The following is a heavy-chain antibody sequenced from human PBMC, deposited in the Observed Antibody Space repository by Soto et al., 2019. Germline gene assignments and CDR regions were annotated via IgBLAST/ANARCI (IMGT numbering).Heavy chain of an antibody. CDR2: IYYSGST. J-gene: IGHJ6*02. CDR1: GGSISSYY. D-gene: IGHD6-13*01. CDR3: AREGVSSSWYNYYGMDV. Sequence: SETLSLTCTVSGGSISSYYWSWIRQPPGKGLEWIGYIYYSGSTNYNPSLKSRVTISVDTSKNQFPLKLSSVTAADTAVYYCAREGVSSSWYNYYGMDVWGQGTTVTVSS. V-gene: IGHV4-59*01.